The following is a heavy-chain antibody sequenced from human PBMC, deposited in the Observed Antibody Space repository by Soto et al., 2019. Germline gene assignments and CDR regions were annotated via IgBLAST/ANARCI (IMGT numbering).Heavy chain of an antibody. CDR1: GGTFSSYA. J-gene: IGHJ3*02. CDR2: SIPIFGTA. D-gene: IGHD3-3*01. V-gene: IGHV1-69*01. Sequence: QVQLVQSGAEVKKPGSSVKVSCKASGGTFSSYAISWVRQAPGQGLEWMGGSIPIFGTANYAQKFQGRVTITADESTSTGYMELSSLRSEDTAVYYCARGRITIFGVVIKTVGSAFDIWGQGTMVTVSS. CDR3: ARGRITIFGVVIKTVGSAFDI.